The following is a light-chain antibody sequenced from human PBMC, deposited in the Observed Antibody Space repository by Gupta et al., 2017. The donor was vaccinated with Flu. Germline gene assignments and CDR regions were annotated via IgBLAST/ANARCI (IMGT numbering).Light chain of an antibody. CDR2: GAS. CDR3: QQYGSSLYS. V-gene: IGKV3-20*01. J-gene: IGKJ2*03. CDR1: QSVSSSY. Sequence: ELVLTQSPGTLSLSPGERATLSCRASQSVSSSYLAWYQQKPGQAPRLLIYGASSRATGIPDRFSGSGSGTDFTLTISRLEPEDFAVYYWQQYGSSLYSFGQGTKLEIK.